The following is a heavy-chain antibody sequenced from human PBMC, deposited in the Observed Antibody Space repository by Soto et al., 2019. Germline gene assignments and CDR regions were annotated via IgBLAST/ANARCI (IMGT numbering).Heavy chain of an antibody. CDR2: ISSSGNTI. V-gene: IGHV3-48*03. J-gene: IGHJ4*02. CDR3: ARVLIYYGSGSFDY. CDR1: GFTFSSYE. Sequence: EVQLVESGGGLVQPGGSLRLSCAASGFTFSSYEMNWVRQAPGKGLEWVSCISSSGNTIYYADSVQGRFTISRDNAKNSLYLQMNSLRAEDTAVYYCARVLIYYGSGSFDYWGQGTLVTVSS. D-gene: IGHD3-10*01.